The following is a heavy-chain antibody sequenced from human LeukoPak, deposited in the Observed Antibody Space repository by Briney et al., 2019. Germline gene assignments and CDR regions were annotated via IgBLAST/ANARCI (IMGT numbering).Heavy chain of an antibody. J-gene: IGHJ6*03. CDR3: ATSLYSGYMDF. V-gene: IGHV3-74*01. CDR1: GFTFSTYW. D-gene: IGHD2-15*01. CDR2: INTNGSDT. Sequence: PGGSLRLSCAASGFTFSTYWMHWVRQPPGKGLVWVSRINTNGSDTNYADSVRGRFTISRDNAKNILYLQMNSLRAEDTAVYYCATSLYSGYMDFWGKGTTVTVSS.